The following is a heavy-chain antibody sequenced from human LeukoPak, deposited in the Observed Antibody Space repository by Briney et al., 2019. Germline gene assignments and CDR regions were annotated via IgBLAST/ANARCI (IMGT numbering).Heavy chain of an antibody. J-gene: IGHJ4*02. Sequence: SETLSLTCTVSGGSISSSSYYWTWIRHHPETGLEWMGYIYYTGSTFYSPSLKSRLSISIDMSKKQFSLNLTSVTAADTAVYYCARASPFFDSWGQGALVTVYS. V-gene: IGHV4-31*03. CDR3: ARASPFFDS. CDR1: GGSISSSSYY. CDR2: IYYTGST.